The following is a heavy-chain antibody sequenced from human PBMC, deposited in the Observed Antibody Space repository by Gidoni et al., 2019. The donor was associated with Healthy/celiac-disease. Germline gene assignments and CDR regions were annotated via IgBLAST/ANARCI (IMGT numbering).Heavy chain of an antibody. CDR3: ARRYRYCSGGSCGWFDP. D-gene: IGHD2-15*01. CDR1: GGSISSSSYY. Sequence: QLQLQESGPGLVKPSETLSITCTVSGGSISSSSYYWCWIRQPPGKGLELIGSIYYNGSTYYNPSLKSRVTISVDTSKNQFSLKLSSVTAADTAVYYCARRYRYCSGGSCGWFDPWGQGTLVTVSS. CDR2: IYYNGST. J-gene: IGHJ5*02. V-gene: IGHV4-39*01.